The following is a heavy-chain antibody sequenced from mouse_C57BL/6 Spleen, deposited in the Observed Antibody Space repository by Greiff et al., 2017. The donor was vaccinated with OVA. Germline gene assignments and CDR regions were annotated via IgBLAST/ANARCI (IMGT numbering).Heavy chain of an antibody. Sequence: LQPGTELVKPGASVKLSCKASGYTFTSYWMHWVKQRPGQGLEWIGNINPSNGGTNYNEKFKSKAALTVDKSSSTAYMQLSSLTSEDSAVYYCARSYYGSSVYFDYWGRGTTLTVSS. CDR3: ARSYYGSSVYFDY. CDR1: GYTFTSYW. D-gene: IGHD1-1*01. V-gene: IGHV1-53*01. J-gene: IGHJ2*01. CDR2: INPSNGGT.